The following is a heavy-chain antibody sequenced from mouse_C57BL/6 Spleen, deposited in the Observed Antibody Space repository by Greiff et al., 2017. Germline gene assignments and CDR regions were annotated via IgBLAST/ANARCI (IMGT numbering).Heavy chain of an antibody. J-gene: IGHJ4*01. CDR2: ISSGGSYT. CDR1: GFTFSSYG. CDR3: ARQLPPLGN. Sequence: EVNVVESGGDLVKPGGSLKLSCAASGFTFSSYGMSWVRQTPDKRLEWVATISSGGSYTYYPDSVKGRFTISRDNAKNTLYLQMSSLKSEDTAMYYCARQLPPLGNWGQRTSDTVSS. D-gene: IGHD6-1*01. V-gene: IGHV5-6*01.